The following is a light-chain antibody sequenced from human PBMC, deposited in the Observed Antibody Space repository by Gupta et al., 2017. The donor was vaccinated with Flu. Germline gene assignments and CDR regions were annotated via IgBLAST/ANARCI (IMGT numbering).Light chain of an antibody. CDR3: ISYTSRSIFF. CDR2: EVN. CDR1: SSDVGDYNS. Sequence: QSALTQPASVSGSPGQSITISCTGTSSDVGDYNSVSWYQHHSGKAPKLVIYEVNNRPSGVSNRFSGSKSGDTASLTISGLQAEDEADYYCISYTSRSIFFFGTGITVTV. J-gene: IGLJ1*01. V-gene: IGLV2-14*01.